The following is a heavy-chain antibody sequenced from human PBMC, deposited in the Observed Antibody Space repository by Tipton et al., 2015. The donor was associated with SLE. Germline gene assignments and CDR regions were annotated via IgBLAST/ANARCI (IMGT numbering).Heavy chain of an antibody. CDR3: ARGPLLDL. D-gene: IGHD5/OR15-5a*01. J-gene: IGHJ2*01. CDR1: GDSISSHY. V-gene: IGHV4-59*11. CDR2: IYYSGST. Sequence: TLSLTCTVSGDSISSHYWSWIRQPPGKGLEWIGYIYYSGSTNYNPSLKSRVTISVDTSKNQFSLKLNSVTAADTAVYYCARGPLLDLWGRGTLVTVSS.